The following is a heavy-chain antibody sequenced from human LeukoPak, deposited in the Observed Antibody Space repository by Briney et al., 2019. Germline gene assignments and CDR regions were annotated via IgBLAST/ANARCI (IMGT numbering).Heavy chain of an antibody. CDR3: ARDLAVADPGDFDY. Sequence: PGGSLRLSCAASGFTFSSYGMHWVRQAPGKGLEWVALISYDGSKKYYADSVKGRFTISRDNAKNSLYLQMNSLRAEDTAVYYCARDLAVADPGDFDYWGQGTLVTVSS. V-gene: IGHV3-30*03. J-gene: IGHJ4*02. D-gene: IGHD6-19*01. CDR1: GFTFSSYG. CDR2: ISYDGSKK.